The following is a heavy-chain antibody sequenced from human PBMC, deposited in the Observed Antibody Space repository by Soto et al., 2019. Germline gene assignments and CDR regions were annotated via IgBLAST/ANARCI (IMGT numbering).Heavy chain of an antibody. J-gene: IGHJ4*02. D-gene: IGHD1-26*01. V-gene: IGHV3-48*02. CDR3: ARDPKSGNQKLYFDY. Sequence: PGGSLRLSCVASGFSFRSYSMNWVRQAPGKGPEWVAYVSGSGNTQYYADSVKCRFTIARDNAMQSLYLQLNSLRDEDTAVYYRARDPKSGNQKLYFDYWGQGALVTVSS. CDR1: GFSFRSYS. CDR2: VSGSGNTQ.